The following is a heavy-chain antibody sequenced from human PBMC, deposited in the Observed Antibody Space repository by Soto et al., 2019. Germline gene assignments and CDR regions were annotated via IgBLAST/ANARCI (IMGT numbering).Heavy chain of an antibody. J-gene: IGHJ5*02. V-gene: IGHV3-23*01. CDR2: ISGSGVST. CDR3: AKDRGSGSTSWYNGWFDP. CDR1: GFTFSSYA. D-gene: IGHD2-2*02. Sequence: EMQLLESGGGLVQPGGSLRLSRAASGFTFSSYAMTWVRQAPGKGLEWVSGISGSGVSTYSADSVKGRFTISRDNSKNTLYLQMNSLRAEDTAVYYCAKDRGSGSTSWYNGWFDPWGQGTLVTVSS.